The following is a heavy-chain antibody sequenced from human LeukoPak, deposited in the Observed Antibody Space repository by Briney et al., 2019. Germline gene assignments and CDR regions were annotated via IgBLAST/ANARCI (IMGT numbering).Heavy chain of an antibody. CDR3: AKDGMAVRYSYYYHMDV. CDR2: ISGSGVST. J-gene: IGHJ6*03. Sequence: GGSLRLSCAASEFTFSSYAMSWVRQAPGKGLEWVSAISGSGVSTYYADSVKGRFTISRDNSKNTLYLQMNSLRAEDTAVYYCAKDGMAVRYSYYYHMDVWGKGTTVTVSS. CDR1: EFTFSSYA. V-gene: IGHV3-23*01. D-gene: IGHD5-24*01.